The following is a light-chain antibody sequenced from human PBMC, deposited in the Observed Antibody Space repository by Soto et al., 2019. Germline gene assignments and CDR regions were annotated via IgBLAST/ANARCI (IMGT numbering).Light chain of an antibody. Sequence: EIVLTQSPGTLSLSPGERATLSCRASQSFSSSYLAWYQHKPGQAPRLLIYGASTRATGIPDRFSGSGSGTDFTLTISRLEPEDFAVYYCQQYGSSTYTFGQGTKLEIK. CDR3: QQYGSSTYT. V-gene: IGKV3-20*01. CDR2: GAS. CDR1: QSFSSSY. J-gene: IGKJ2*01.